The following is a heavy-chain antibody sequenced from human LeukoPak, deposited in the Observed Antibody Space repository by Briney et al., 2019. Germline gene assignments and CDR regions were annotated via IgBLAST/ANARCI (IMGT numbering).Heavy chain of an antibody. J-gene: IGHJ4*02. Sequence: PSETLSLTCTVSGGSISSGSYYWSWIRQPAGKGLEWIGRIYTSGSTNYNPSLKSRVTISVDTSKNQFSLKLSSVTAADTAVYYCAGHSYGSGSYGAYWGQGTLVTVSS. CDR1: GGSISSGSYY. CDR3: AGHSYGSGSYGAY. D-gene: IGHD3-10*01. V-gene: IGHV4-61*02. CDR2: IYTSGST.